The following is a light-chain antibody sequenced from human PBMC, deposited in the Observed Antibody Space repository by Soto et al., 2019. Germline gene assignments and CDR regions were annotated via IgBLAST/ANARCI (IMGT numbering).Light chain of an antibody. CDR3: QHYNHWPLT. J-gene: IGKJ4*01. CDR1: QSVSSN. V-gene: IGKV3-15*01. CDR2: DAS. Sequence: EIVMTQSPATLSVSPGERATLSCRASQSVSSNLAWYQQKPGQAPRLLIYDASTRATGIPARFSGSGSGTEFPLTISSLQSEDFSLYYCQHYNHWPLTFGGGTKVEIK.